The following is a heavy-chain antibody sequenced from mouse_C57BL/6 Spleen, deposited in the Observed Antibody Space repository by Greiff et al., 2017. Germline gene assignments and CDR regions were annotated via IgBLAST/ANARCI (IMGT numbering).Heavy chain of an antibody. D-gene: IGHD1-1*01. CDR2: IYPGSGST. V-gene: IGHV1-55*01. CDR1: GYTFTSYW. J-gene: IGHJ1*03. Sequence: QVQLQQPGAELVKPGASVKMSCKASGYTFTSYWITWVKQRPGQGLEWIGDIYPGSGSTNYNEKFKSKATLTVDTSSSTAYMQLSSLTSEDSAVYYCARSYYGSKGPGYFDVWGTGTTVTVSS. CDR3: ARSYYGSKGPGYFDV.